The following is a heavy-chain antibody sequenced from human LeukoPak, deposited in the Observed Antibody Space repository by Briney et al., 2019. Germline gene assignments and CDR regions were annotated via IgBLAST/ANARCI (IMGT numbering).Heavy chain of an antibody. Sequence: SETLSLTCAVYGGSFSGHYWSWIRQPPGKGLEWIGEINDSGSTNYNPSLKSRVTISMDTSKNQFSLKLSSVTAADTAVYYCARRASGSYRPFDYWGQGNLVTVSS. CDR1: GGSFSGHY. D-gene: IGHD1-26*01. CDR2: INDSGST. J-gene: IGHJ4*02. V-gene: IGHV4-34*01. CDR3: ARRASGSYRPFDY.